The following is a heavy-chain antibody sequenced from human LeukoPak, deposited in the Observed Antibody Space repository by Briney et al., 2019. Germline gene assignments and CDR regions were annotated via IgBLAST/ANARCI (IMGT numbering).Heavy chain of an antibody. V-gene: IGHV4-61*02. Sequence: PSETLSLSCTVSGGSISSGSYYWSWIRQPAGKGLEWIVRNYTSGGTNYNPSLKSRVTISVDTSKNQFSLKLSSVTAADTAVYYCAREPNYCTSTSCYLLNWFDPWGQGTLVTVSS. CDR1: GGSISSGSYY. J-gene: IGHJ5*02. CDR3: AREPNYCTSTSCYLLNWFDP. CDR2: NYTSGGT. D-gene: IGHD2-2*01.